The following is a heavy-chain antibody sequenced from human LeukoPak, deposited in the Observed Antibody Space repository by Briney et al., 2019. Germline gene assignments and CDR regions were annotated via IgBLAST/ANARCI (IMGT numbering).Heavy chain of an antibody. J-gene: IGHJ4*02. CDR1: GYTFANYG. Sequence: ASVKVSCKASGYTFANYGISWVRQAPGQGLEWMGWISAYNGNTNYAQNLQDRVTMTRDTSTSTAYMELSSLRSEDTALYYCARDSGRTTVTWNFDYWGQGTLVTVSS. CDR2: ISAYNGNT. V-gene: IGHV1-18*01. CDR3: ARDSGRTTVTWNFDY. D-gene: IGHD4-17*01.